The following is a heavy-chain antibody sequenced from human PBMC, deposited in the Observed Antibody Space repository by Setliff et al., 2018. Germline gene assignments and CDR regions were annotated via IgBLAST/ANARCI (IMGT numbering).Heavy chain of an antibody. V-gene: IGHV1-69*05. D-gene: IGHD2-15*01. J-gene: IGHJ5*02. CDR3: ARSPALLGIVYLDP. Sequence: SVKVSCKASGGTFSTYAISWVRQAPGQGLEWMGGTIPIFGTTDYAQKFRGRVTIITDESTSTAFMQLSSLRSEDTAVYYCARSPALLGIVYLDPWGQGTRVTVSS. CDR1: GGTFSTYA. CDR2: TIPIFGTT.